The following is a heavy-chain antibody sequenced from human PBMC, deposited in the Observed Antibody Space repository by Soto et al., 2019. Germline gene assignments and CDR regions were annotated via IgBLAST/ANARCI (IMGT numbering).Heavy chain of an antibody. Sequence: GGSLRLSCETSGFIFSMYWMHWVRQAPGKGPQWVARITDDGSTTYYAASVEGRFTISRDNAKNALYLQMTSLRADDTAVYYCTRGPRRTSIGTGAFWGQGTLVTVSS. J-gene: IGHJ4*02. CDR1: GFIFSMYW. CDR3: TRGPRRTSIGTGAF. CDR2: ITDDGSTT. D-gene: IGHD3-10*01. V-gene: IGHV3-74*01.